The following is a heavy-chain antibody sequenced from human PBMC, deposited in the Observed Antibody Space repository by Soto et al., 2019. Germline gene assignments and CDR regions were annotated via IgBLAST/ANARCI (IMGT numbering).Heavy chain of an antibody. J-gene: IGHJ3*02. V-gene: IGHV3-9*01. CDR3: AKAQGDI. Sequence: VQLVESGGGLVQPGRSLRLCCVASGFTFDDYAMHWVRQAPGKGLEWVSGISWNSATIVYADSVKGRFTISRDNAKNSLYLQINSLRAEDTALYYCAKAQGDIWGQGTMVTVSA. CDR2: ISWNSATI. CDR1: GFTFDDYA.